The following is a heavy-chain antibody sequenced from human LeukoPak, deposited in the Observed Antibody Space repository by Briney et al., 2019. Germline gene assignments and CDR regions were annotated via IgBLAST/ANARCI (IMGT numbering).Heavy chain of an antibody. D-gene: IGHD6-19*01. CDR2: IYYSGST. V-gene: IGHV4-59*12. CDR1: GGSISSYY. Sequence: SETLSLTCTVSGGSISSYYWSWIRQPPGKGLEWIGYIYYSGSTNYNPSLKSRVTISVDTSKNQFSLKMSSVTAADTAVYHCARGEAVAGLDYWGQGTLVTVSS. J-gene: IGHJ4*02. CDR3: ARGEAVAGLDY.